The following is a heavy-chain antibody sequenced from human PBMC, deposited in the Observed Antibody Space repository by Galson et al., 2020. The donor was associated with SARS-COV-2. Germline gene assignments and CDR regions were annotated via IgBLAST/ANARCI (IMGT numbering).Heavy chain of an antibody. D-gene: IGHD1-26*01. CDR1: GFTFSNYW. J-gene: IGHJ4*02. V-gene: IGHV3-74*01. CDR2: INSDGNNT. CDR3: TATRAY. Sequence: GWSLRLSCAASGFTFSNYWMHWVRQAPGKGLVWVSRINSDGNNTNYADSVKGRFTISRDNAKNTLYLQMNSLRAEDTAVYYCTATRAYWGQGTLVTVSS.